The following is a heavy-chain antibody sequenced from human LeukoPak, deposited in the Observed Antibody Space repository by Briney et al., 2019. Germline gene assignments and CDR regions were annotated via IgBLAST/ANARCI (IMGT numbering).Heavy chain of an antibody. Sequence: SETLSLTCTVSGGSFSSYYWSWIRQPPGTGLEWIGYIYYSGSTNYNPSLKSRVTISVDTSKNQFSLRLSSVTAADTAVYYCARHGGLVRGFTDAFDIWGQGTMVTVSS. J-gene: IGHJ3*02. CDR3: ARHGGLVRGFTDAFDI. CDR1: GGSFSSYY. CDR2: IYYSGST. V-gene: IGHV4-59*08. D-gene: IGHD3-10*01.